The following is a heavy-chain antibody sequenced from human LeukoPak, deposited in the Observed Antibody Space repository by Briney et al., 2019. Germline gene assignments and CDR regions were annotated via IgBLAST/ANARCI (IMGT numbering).Heavy chain of an antibody. Sequence: GGSLRLSCAASGFTFSSYSMNWVRQAPGKGLEWVSYISSSSSTIYYADSVKGRFTISRDNAKNSLYLQMNSLRAEDTAVYYCAREGIGGSYYGGRFDYWGQGTLVTVSS. D-gene: IGHD1-26*01. CDR1: GFTFSSYS. CDR3: AREGIGGSYYGGRFDY. V-gene: IGHV3-48*04. CDR2: ISSSSSTI. J-gene: IGHJ4*02.